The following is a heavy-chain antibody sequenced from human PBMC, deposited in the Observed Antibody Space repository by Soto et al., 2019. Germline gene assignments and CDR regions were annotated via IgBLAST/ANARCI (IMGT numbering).Heavy chain of an antibody. Sequence: HPGGSLRLSCAASGFTFSSYAMSWVRQAPGKGLEWVSAISGSGGSTYYADSVKGRFTISRDNSENTLYLQMNSLRAEDTAVYYCAKAGYCSSTSCYPHSYYYYGMDVWGQGTTVTVSS. J-gene: IGHJ6*02. D-gene: IGHD2-2*01. CDR1: GFTFSSYA. V-gene: IGHV3-23*01. CDR2: ISGSGGST. CDR3: AKAGYCSSTSCYPHSYYYYGMDV.